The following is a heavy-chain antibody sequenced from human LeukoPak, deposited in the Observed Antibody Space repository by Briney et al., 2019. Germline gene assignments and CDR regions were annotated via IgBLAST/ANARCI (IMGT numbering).Heavy chain of an antibody. CDR3: AKELLWWGLKTTVTTGSDV. CDR2: ISYDGSNK. CDR1: GFTFSSYG. Sequence: GRSLRLSCAASGFTFSSYGMHWVRQAPGKGLERVAVISYDGSNKYYADSVKGRFTISRDNSKNTLYLQMNSLRAEDTAVYYCAKELLWWGLKTTVTTGSDVWGQGTTVTVSS. V-gene: IGHV3-30*18. D-gene: IGHD4-17*01. J-gene: IGHJ6*02.